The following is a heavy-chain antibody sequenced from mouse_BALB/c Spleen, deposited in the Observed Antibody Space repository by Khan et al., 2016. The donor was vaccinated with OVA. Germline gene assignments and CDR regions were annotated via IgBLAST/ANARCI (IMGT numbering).Heavy chain of an antibody. CDR1: GDSITSGY. J-gene: IGHJ3*01. D-gene: IGHD1-1*01. CDR2: ISYSGNS. CDR3: ACELRGFAY. V-gene: IGHV3-8*02. Sequence: EVQLQESGPSLVKPSQTLSLTCSVAGDSITSGYWNWIRKFPGNKLEYMGYISYSGNSYYNPSLKSRISVTRDTSKTQYYLQLNSVTTEDTATYYCACELRGFAYWGQGTLVTVSA.